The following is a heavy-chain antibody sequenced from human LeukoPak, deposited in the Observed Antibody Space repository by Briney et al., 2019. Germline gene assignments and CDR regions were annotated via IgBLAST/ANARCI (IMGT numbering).Heavy chain of an antibody. D-gene: IGHD6-13*01. CDR3: ASSSSSSDY. V-gene: IGHV3-30-3*01. Sequence: PGRSLRLSCAASGFTFSSYAMHWVRQAPGKGLEWVAVISYDGSNKYYADSVKGRFTISRDNSKNTLYLQMNSLRAEDTAVYYCASSSSSSDYWGQGTLVTVSS. CDR1: GFTFSSYA. J-gene: IGHJ4*02. CDR2: ISYDGSNK.